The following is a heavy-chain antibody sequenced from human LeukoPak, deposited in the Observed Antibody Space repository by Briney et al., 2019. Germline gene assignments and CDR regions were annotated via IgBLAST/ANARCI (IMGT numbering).Heavy chain of an antibody. CDR1: GGSINSYY. CDR3: ARHYAGPDYFDH. CDR2: IYYSGST. J-gene: IGHJ4*02. D-gene: IGHD3-16*01. Sequence: SETLSLTCTVSGGSINSYYWSWIRQPPGKGLEWIGYIYYSGSTNYNPSLKSRVTISVDTSKNQFSLKLSSVTAADTAVYYCARHYAGPDYFDHWGQGALVTVSS. V-gene: IGHV4-59*01.